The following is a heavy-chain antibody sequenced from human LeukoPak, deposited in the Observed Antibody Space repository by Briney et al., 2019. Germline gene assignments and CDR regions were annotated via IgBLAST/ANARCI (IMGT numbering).Heavy chain of an antibody. V-gene: IGHV3-74*01. CDR3: ARDAYSAVSGDRTPDL. Sequence: HPGGSLRLSCAASGFTFSNHWMLWVRQAPGEGLAWVSRINGDGSGTTYADSVEGRFTVSRDNAKNTLYLQMSGLRAEDTAVYFCARDAYSAVSGDRTPDLWGQGTLVTVSS. J-gene: IGHJ4*02. CDR1: GFTFSNHW. D-gene: IGHD6-19*01. CDR2: INGDGSGT.